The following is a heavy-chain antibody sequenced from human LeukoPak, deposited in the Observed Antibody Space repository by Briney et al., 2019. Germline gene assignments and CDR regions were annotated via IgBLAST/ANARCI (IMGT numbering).Heavy chain of an antibody. CDR3: AAFTYYYDSSGYSNFDY. V-gene: IGHV3-7*01. CDR2: INKDGSET. CDR1: GFTFSASW. J-gene: IGHJ4*02. Sequence: GGSLRLSYAASGFTFSASWMTWVRQTPGKRLERVANINKDGSETYYVDSVRGRFSISRDNAKNSLYLQMSSLRAEDTAVYYCAAFTYYYDSSGYSNFDYWGQGTLVTVSS. D-gene: IGHD3-22*01.